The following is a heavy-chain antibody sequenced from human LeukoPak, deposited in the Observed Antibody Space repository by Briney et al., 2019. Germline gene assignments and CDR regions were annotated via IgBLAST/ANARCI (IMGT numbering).Heavy chain of an antibody. CDR2: FDPEDGET. J-gene: IGHJ6*02. CDR3: ARVWGSGWPLYYYYYGMDV. V-gene: IGHV1-24*01. Sequence: GASVKVSCKVSGYTLTELSMHWVRQAPGKGLEWMGGFDPEDGETIYAQKFQGRVTMTTDTSTSTAYMELRSLRSDDTAVYYCARVWGSGWPLYYYYYGMDVWGQGTTVTVSS. CDR1: GYTLTELS. D-gene: IGHD6-19*01.